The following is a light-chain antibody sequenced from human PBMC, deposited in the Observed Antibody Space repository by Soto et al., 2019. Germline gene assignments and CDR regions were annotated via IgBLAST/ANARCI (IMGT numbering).Light chain of an antibody. CDR3: QSYDSSLNRV. CDR1: SCNIGANYD. CDR2: GDN. J-gene: IGLJ1*01. Sequence: QSVLSQPPSVSGAPGQRITISCTGSSCNIGANYDVHWYRQVPGTAPKLLMSGDNNRPSGVADRFSGSKSGTSASLAITRLQAEDEADYYCQSYDSSLNRVFGTGTQLTVL. V-gene: IGLV1-40*01.